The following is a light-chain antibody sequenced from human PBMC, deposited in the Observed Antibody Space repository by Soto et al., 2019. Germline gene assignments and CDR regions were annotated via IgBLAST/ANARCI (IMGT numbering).Light chain of an antibody. CDR2: GAS. Sequence: EIVLTQSPGTLSLSPGERATLSCRASQTVSSNYLAWYQQKPGQAPRLLIYGASTRATGIPPTFSGSGSATAFTLTTSSLQPQDFAVYYCQQYGSSYPWTFGQGTKVDIK. V-gene: IGKV3-20*01. CDR3: QQYGSSYPWT. J-gene: IGKJ1*01. CDR1: QTVSSNY.